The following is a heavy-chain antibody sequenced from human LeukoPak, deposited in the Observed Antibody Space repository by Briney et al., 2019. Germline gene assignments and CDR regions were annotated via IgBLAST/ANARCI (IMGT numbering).Heavy chain of an antibody. CDR3: ARFRGAIDY. CDR2: MHQSGSA. D-gene: IGHD3-10*01. J-gene: IGHJ4*02. CDR1: GGSTSSGGYY. Sequence: SETLSLTCTVSGGSTSSGGYYWIWIRQHPGMGLEWIGYMHQSGSATYNPSLKSRVTISVDTSKNQFSLKLSSVTAADTAVYYCARFRGAIDYWGQGTLVTVSS. V-gene: IGHV4-31*03.